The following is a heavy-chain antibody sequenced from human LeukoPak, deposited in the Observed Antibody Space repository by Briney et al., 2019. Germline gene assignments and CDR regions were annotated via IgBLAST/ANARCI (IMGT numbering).Heavy chain of an antibody. D-gene: IGHD3-10*01. J-gene: IGHJ4*02. CDR1: GGSFSGYY. V-gene: IGHV4-34*01. CDR2: INHSGST. Sequence: SETLSLTCAVYGGSFSGYYWSWIRQPPGRGLEWIGEINHSGSTNYNPSLKSRVTISVDTSKNQFSLKLRSVTAADTAVYYCARLWFGELVTDSWGQGTLVTVSS. CDR3: ARLWFGELVTDS.